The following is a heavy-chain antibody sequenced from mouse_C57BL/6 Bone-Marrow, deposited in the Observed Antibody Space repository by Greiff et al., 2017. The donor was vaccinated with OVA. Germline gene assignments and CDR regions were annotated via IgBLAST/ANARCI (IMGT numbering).Heavy chain of an antibody. CDR2: IDPSDSYT. V-gene: IGHV1-50*01. CDR3: ARDGITTVVGYFDY. J-gene: IGHJ2*01. Sequence: VQLQQPGAELVKPGASVKLSCKASGYTFTSYWMQWVKQRPGQGLEWIGEIDPSDSYTNYNQKFKGKATLTVDPSSSTAYMQLSSLPYEDSAVYYCARDGITTVVGYFDYWGQGTTLTVSA. CDR1: GYTFTSYW. D-gene: IGHD1-1*01.